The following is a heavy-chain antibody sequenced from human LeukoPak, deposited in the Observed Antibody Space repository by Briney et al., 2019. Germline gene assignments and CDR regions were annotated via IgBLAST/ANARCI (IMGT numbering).Heavy chain of an antibody. CDR1: GYTFTGYY. Sequence: ASVKVSCKASGYTFTGYYMHWVRQAPGQGLEWMGRINPNSGGTNYAQKFQGRVTMTRDTSIGTAYMELSRLRSDDAAVYYCAREQQLAMDRNSDYWGQGTLVTVSS. CDR2: INPNSGGT. D-gene: IGHD5-18*01. J-gene: IGHJ4*02. V-gene: IGHV1-2*06. CDR3: AREQQLAMDRNSDY.